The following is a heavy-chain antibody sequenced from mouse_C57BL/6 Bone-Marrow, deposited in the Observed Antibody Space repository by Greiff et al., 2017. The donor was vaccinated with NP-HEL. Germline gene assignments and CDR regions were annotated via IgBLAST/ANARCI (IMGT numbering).Heavy chain of an antibody. CDR3: AREVYYYGSSYRFAY. CDR2: INPNNGGT. J-gene: IGHJ3*01. CDR1: GYTFTDYY. V-gene: IGHV1-26*01. Sequence: VQLKQSGPELVKPGASVKISCKASGYTFTDYYMNWVKQSHGKSLEWIGDINPNNGGTSYNQKFKGKATLTVDKSSSTAYMELRSLTSEDSAVYYCAREVYYYGSSYRFAYWGQGTLVTVSA. D-gene: IGHD1-1*01.